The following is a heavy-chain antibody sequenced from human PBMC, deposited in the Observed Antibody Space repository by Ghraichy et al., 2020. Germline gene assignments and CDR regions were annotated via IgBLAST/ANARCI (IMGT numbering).Heavy chain of an antibody. D-gene: IGHD5-12*01. CDR2: IYYTGST. Sequence: SQTLSLTCTVSDGSMASYYWGWIRQPPGKAPEWIGNIYYTGSTTYNPSLKRRVTISLDMSRKQFSLRLTSVTAADTAVYFCARGDSDYDLAYYDLWGQGTLVIGCS. CDR1: DGSMASYY. V-gene: IGHV4-59*01. CDR3: ARGDSDYDLAYYDL. J-gene: IGHJ4*02.